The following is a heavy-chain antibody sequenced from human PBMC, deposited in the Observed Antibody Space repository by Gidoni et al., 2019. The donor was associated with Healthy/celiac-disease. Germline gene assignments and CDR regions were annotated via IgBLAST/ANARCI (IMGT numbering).Heavy chain of an antibody. Sequence: EVALLGSGGGLVQTGGSPRLPFAGSGSTCRSYGMGWVSPAPGKGRGWVSAISGSGGGTYYADSVKGRFTMSRDNSKNTLYLQMNSLRAEDTAVDYCAKEGDGYGYFDLWGRGTLVTVSS. V-gene: IGHV3-23*01. CDR3: AKEGDGYGYFDL. CDR1: GSTCRSYG. J-gene: IGHJ2*01. CDR2: ISGSGGGT.